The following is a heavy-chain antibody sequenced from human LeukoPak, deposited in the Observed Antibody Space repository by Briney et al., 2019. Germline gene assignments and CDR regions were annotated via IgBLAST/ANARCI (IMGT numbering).Heavy chain of an antibody. V-gene: IGHV4-38-2*02. CDR2: IYHSGST. CDR3: ARAQRYYDILTGYYIPQYMDV. J-gene: IGHJ6*03. Sequence: SETLSLTCTVSGYSITSGYYWGWIRQPPGKGLEWIGTIYHSGSTYYNPSLKSRVTISVDTSENQYSLKLSSVTAADTAVYYCARAQRYYDILTGYYIPQYMDVWGKGTTVTISS. D-gene: IGHD3-9*01. CDR1: GYSITSGYY.